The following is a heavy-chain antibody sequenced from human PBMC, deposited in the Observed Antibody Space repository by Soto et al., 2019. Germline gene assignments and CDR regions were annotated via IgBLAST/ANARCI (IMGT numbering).Heavy chain of an antibody. CDR1: GYIFTSYD. Sequence: ASVKVSCKASGYIFTSYDIHWVRQAPGQRLEWMGWINAGTGNTKYSQKFQGRVTILRDTSASTAYMELSSLRSEDTAVYYCARVVVPAATRTNWFDPWGQGNLVRVYS. V-gene: IGHV1-3*01. CDR2: INAGTGNT. CDR3: ARVVVPAATRTNWFDP. D-gene: IGHD2-2*01. J-gene: IGHJ5*02.